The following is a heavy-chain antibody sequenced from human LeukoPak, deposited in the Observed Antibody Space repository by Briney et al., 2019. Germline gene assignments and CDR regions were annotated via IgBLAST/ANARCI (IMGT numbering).Heavy chain of an antibody. Sequence: PGGSLRLSCATSGFALSTYSINWVRQAPGKGLEWVSSISSSGSYMYYVDSVKGRFTISRDNAKNSLYLQMNSLRAEDTAVYYCARGGVGLIIIPGWEYDYYGMDVWGQGTTVTVSS. CDR2: ISSSGSYM. CDR3: ARGGVGLIIIPGWEYDYYGMDV. CDR1: GFALSTYS. V-gene: IGHV3-21*01. D-gene: IGHD3/OR15-3a*01. J-gene: IGHJ6*02.